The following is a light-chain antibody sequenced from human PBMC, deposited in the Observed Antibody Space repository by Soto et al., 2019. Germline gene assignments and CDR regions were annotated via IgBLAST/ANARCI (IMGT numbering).Light chain of an antibody. Sequence: DIQMTQSPSTLSASVGDRVAITCRASQDISKWLAWYQQKPGKPPKLLIYDASGLDSGVPSRFSGSGYGTEFTLTISGLQPEDFATFHCRQYDSFPWTFGPGTKVDIK. CDR3: RQYDSFPWT. V-gene: IGKV1-5*01. CDR1: QDISKW. J-gene: IGKJ1*01. CDR2: DAS.